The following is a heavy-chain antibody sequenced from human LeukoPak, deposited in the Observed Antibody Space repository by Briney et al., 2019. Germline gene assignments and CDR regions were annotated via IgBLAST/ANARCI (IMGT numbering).Heavy chain of an antibody. CDR3: ARDLGILQRNMDV. CDR1: GFTFSDYY. V-gene: IGHV3-11*01. CDR2: VSSSGSTI. J-gene: IGHJ6*03. Sequence: PGGSLRLSCAASGFTFSDYYMSWIRQAPGKGLEWVSYVSSSGSTINYADSVKGRFTISRDNAKNSLYLQMNSLRAEDTAVYYCARDLGILQRNMDVWGKGTTVTISS. D-gene: IGHD6-13*01.